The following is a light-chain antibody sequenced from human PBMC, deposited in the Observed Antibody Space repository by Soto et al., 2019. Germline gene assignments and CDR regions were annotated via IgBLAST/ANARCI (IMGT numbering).Light chain of an antibody. CDR3: AAWDDSLSAWV. V-gene: IGLV1-47*01. Sequence: QSVLTQPPSASGTPGQRVTISCSGSSSNIGSNYVYWYQQLPGTAPKLLIYRNNQRPSGVPDRFSGSKSGTSASLAISGLRSEDEADYYCAAWDDSLSAWVFGGGTNVTVL. CDR1: SSNIGSNY. J-gene: IGLJ3*02. CDR2: RNN.